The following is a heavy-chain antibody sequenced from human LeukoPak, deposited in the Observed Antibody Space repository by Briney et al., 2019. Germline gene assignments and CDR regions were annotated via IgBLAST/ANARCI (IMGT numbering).Heavy chain of an antibody. V-gene: IGHV3-23*01. Sequence: GGSLRLSCAASGFTFSNYAMSWVRQAPGKGLEWVSAISGSSSSTYYADSVKGRFTISRDNSKNTLYLQMNSLRAEDTAVYYCAKDFYSNYGDYWGQGTLVTVSS. J-gene: IGHJ4*02. CDR1: GFTFSNYA. CDR3: AKDFYSNYGDY. CDR2: ISGSSSST. D-gene: IGHD4-11*01.